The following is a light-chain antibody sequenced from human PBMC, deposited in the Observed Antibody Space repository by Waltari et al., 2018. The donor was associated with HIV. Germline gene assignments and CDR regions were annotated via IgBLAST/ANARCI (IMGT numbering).Light chain of an antibody. J-gene: IGLJ2*01. V-gene: IGLV2-11*01. CDR3: CSYAGNYTSV. CDR2: DVN. CDR1: SSAVATYDY. Sequence: QSALPQPRSVSESPGQSVTISCTGTSSAVATYDYVSWYQHHQGKAPKLMIYDVNKRPSGVPDRFSGAKSGDTASLIISGLQAGDEADYYCCSYAGNYTSVFGGGTKVTVL.